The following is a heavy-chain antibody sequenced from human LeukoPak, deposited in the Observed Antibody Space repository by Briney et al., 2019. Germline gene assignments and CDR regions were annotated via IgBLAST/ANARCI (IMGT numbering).Heavy chain of an antibody. CDR2: ISGSGDST. V-gene: IGHV3-23*01. CDR3: AKRTYYYGSGSYYFDY. Sequence: PGGSLRLSCAASGFTFSSYAMSWVRQAPGKGLEWVSAISGSGDSTYYADSVKGRFTISRDNSKNTLYLQMNSLRAEDTAVYYCAKRTYYYGSGSYYFDYWGQGTLVTVSS. J-gene: IGHJ4*02. D-gene: IGHD3-10*01. CDR1: GFTFSSYA.